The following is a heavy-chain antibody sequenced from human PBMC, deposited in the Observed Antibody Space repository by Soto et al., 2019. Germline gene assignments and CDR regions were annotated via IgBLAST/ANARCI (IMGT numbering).Heavy chain of an antibody. CDR2: ISYDGSNK. CDR1: GCTFSSYA. D-gene: IGHD5-12*01. V-gene: IGHV3-30-3*01. Sequence: PGGLLRLCCAASGCTFSSYAVHWVRQAPGKGLEWVAVISYDGSNKYYADSVKGRFTISRDNSKNTLYLQMNSLRAEDTAVYYCARDERRWLQFDYYYGMDVWGQGTTVTVSS. J-gene: IGHJ6*02. CDR3: ARDERRWLQFDYYYGMDV.